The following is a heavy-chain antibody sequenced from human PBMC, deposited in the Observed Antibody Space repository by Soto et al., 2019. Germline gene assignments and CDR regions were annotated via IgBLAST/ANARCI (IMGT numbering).Heavy chain of an antibody. V-gene: IGHV1-3*01. CDR2: INAGNGNT. J-gene: IGHJ4*02. D-gene: IGHD4-17*01. CDR1: GYAFTSYA. Sequence: ASVKVSCKASGYAFTSYAMHWVRQAPGQRLEWMGWINAGNGNTKYSQKFQGRVTITRDTSASTAYMELSSLRSEDTAVYYCARSVYRGDYNLNYWGQGTLVTVSS. CDR3: ARSVYRGDYNLNY.